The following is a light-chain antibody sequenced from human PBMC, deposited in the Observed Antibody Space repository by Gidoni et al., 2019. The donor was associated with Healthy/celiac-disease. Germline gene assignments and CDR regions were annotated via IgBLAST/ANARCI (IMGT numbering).Light chain of an antibody. J-gene: IGKJ4*01. CDR3: QQYNNGPLT. V-gene: IGKV3-15*01. CDR2: DAS. CDR1: QSVGSN. Sequence: ETVMTQSPATLSVSPTERATLSCRASQSVGSNVAWYQQKPGQATRLLIYDASTRATGIPARCSGSGSGTEFTLTISSLQSEDVAVYSCQQYNNGPLTFGGGTKVEIK.